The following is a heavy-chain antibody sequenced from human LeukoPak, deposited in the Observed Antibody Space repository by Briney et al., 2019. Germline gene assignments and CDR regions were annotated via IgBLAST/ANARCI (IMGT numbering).Heavy chain of an antibody. J-gene: IGHJ4*02. Sequence: VGSLRLSCAASGFTFSTYEINWVRQAPGKGLESVSYISGSGSTIYYADSVKGRFTISRDNAKNSLYLQMTSLRPEDTAVYYCARGLVAYSYGFPRSNFDFWGQGTRVTVSS. CDR3: ARGLVAYSYGFPRSNFDF. D-gene: IGHD5-18*01. V-gene: IGHV3-48*03. CDR2: ISGSGSTI. CDR1: GFTFSTYE.